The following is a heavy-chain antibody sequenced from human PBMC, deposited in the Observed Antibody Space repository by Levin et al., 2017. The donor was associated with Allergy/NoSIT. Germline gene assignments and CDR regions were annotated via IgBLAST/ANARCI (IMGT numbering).Heavy chain of an antibody. CDR3: ARVSQHTQEHTLWIQLWPRYYDYGMDG. V-gene: IGHV1-69*01. CDR2: IIPIFGTA. Sequence: PGESLKISCKASGGTFSSYAISWVRQAPGQGLEWMGGIIPIFGTANYAQKFQGRVTITADESTSTAYMELSSLRSEDTAVYYCARVSQHTQEHTLWIQLWPRYYDYGMDGWGQGTTVTVSS. D-gene: IGHD5-18*01. J-gene: IGHJ6*02. CDR1: GGTFSSYA.